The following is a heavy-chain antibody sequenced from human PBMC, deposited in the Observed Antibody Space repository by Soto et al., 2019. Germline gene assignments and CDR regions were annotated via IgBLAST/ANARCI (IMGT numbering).Heavy chain of an antibody. CDR1: GFTFSSYG. D-gene: IGHD4-17*01. Sequence: QVQLVESGGGVVQPGRSLRLSCAASGFTFSSYGMHWVRQAPGKGLEWVAVISYDGSNKYYADSVKGRFTISRDNSKNTLYLQMNSLRAEDTAVYYCAKDHYTVTGNYWYFDLWGRGILVTGS. J-gene: IGHJ2*01. V-gene: IGHV3-30*18. CDR3: AKDHYTVTGNYWYFDL. CDR2: ISYDGSNK.